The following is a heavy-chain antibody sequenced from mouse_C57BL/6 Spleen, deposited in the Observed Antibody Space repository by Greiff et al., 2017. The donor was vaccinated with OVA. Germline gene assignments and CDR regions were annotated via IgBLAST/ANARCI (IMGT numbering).Heavy chain of an antibody. D-gene: IGHD1-1*01. J-gene: IGHJ3*01. CDR1: GYTFTSYW. V-gene: IGHV1-55*01. CDR3: ARSHYYGSSPLFAY. CDR2: IYPGSGST. Sequence: QVQLQQPGAELVKPGASVKMSCKASGYTFTSYWITWVKQRPGQGLEWIGDIYPGSGSTNYNEKFKSKATLTVDTSSSTAYMQLSSLTSEDSAVDDCARSHYYGSSPLFAYWGQGTLVTVSA.